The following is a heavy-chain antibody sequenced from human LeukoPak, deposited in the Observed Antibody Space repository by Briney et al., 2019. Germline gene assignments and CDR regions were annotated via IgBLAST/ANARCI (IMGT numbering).Heavy chain of an antibody. CDR3: ARHSGGGWQALGY. Sequence: ASVKVSCKAFGYTFSNYGISWVRQAPGLGLEWMGWTSYNGNTNYAQKFQDRVTMTTDTSTTTAYMELRSLESDDTAVYYCARHSGGGWQALGYWGQGTLVTVSS. J-gene: IGHJ4*02. V-gene: IGHV1-18*04. CDR1: GYTFSNYG. CDR2: TSYNGNT. D-gene: IGHD2-15*01.